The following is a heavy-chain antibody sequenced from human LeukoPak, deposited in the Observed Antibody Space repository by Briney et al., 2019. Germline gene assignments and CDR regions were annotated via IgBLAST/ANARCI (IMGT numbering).Heavy chain of an antibody. Sequence: PSETLSLTCTVSGGSISSSSYYWGWIRQPPGKGLEWIGSIYYSGSTYYNPSLKSRVTISVDTSKNQFSLKLSSVTAADTAVYYCARVMYYYGSGSYYSYYFDYWGQGTLVTVSS. CDR2: IYYSGST. D-gene: IGHD3-10*01. J-gene: IGHJ4*02. CDR3: ARVMYYYGSGSYYSYYFDY. V-gene: IGHV4-39*07. CDR1: GGSISSSSYY.